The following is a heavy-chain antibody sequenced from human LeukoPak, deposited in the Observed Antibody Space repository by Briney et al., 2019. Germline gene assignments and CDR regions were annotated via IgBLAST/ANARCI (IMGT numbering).Heavy chain of an antibody. Sequence: SETLSLTCTVSGGSISSGDYYWSWIRQPPGKGLEWIGYIYYSGSTYYNPSLKSRVTISVDTSKNQFSLKLSSVTAADTAVYYCARSSSSSVRYFDYWGQGTLVTVSS. CDR2: IYYSGST. J-gene: IGHJ4*02. CDR3: ARSSSSSVRYFDY. D-gene: IGHD6-6*01. CDR1: GGSISSGDYY. V-gene: IGHV4-30-4*02.